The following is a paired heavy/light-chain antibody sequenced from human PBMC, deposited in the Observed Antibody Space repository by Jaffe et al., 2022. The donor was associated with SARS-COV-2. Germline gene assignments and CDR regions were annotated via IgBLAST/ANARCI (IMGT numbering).Heavy chain of an antibody. J-gene: IGHJ4*02. CDR3: ARDGGPKADY. CDR1: GFVFSDYY. Sequence: QVQLVESGGGLVKPGGSLRLSCAASGFVFSDYYMSWIRQAPGKGLEWVSYISTSGSNIYYADSVKGRFTISRDNAKNSLYLQMNSLRVEDTAVYYCARDGGPKADYWGQGTLVTVSS. V-gene: IGHV3-11*01. CDR2: ISTSGSNI. D-gene: IGHD3-16*01.
Light chain of an antibody. Sequence: QSALTQPASVSGSPGQSITISCTGTSSDVGGYNYVSWYQQHPGKAPKLMIYDVSSRPSGVSTRFSGSKSGNTASLTISWLQAEDEADYYCSSYTTRSTRVFGGGTKLTVL. CDR2: DVS. CDR1: SSDVGGYNY. V-gene: IGLV2-14*01. CDR3: SSYTTRSTRV. J-gene: IGLJ3*02.